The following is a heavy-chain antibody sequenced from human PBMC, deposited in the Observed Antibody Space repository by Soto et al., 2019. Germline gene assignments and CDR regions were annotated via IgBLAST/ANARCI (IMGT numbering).Heavy chain of an antibody. J-gene: IGHJ3*02. CDR3: ARTYSSSWYDAFDI. V-gene: IGHV3-21*01. D-gene: IGHD6-13*01. Sequence: PGGSLRLSCSAPGFTFSSYSMNWVRQAPGKGLEWVSSISSSSSYIYYADSVKGRFTISRDNAKNSLYLQMNSLRAEDTAVYYCARTYSSSWYDAFDIWGQGTMVTVSS. CDR1: GFTFSSYS. CDR2: ISSSSSYI.